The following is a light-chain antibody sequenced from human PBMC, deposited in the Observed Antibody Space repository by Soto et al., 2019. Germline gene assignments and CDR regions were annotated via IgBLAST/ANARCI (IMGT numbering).Light chain of an antibody. CDR1: DDIADW. CDR3: QQASSFPWT. J-gene: IGKJ1*01. V-gene: IGKV1-12*01. Sequence: IQMTQSPSSVSASVGDRVTFTCRAADDIADWLAWYQKKPGTAPQLLIYKASNLATGVPSRFSGSGSGTYFTLTINSLQPEDFETYFCQQASSFPWTFGQGTKVE. CDR2: KAS.